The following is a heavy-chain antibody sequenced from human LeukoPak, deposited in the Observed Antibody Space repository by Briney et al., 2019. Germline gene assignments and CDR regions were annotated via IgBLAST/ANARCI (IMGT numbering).Heavy chain of an antibody. Sequence: SETLSLTCTVSGGSISSGSYYWSWIRQPAGKGLEWIGRIYTNGGASYNPSLKSRVTISIDASKNQFSLKLSSVTAADTAVYYCAREPPGYWGQGILVTVSS. CDR2: IYTNGGA. CDR1: GGSISSGSYY. V-gene: IGHV4-61*02. CDR3: AREPPGY. J-gene: IGHJ4*02.